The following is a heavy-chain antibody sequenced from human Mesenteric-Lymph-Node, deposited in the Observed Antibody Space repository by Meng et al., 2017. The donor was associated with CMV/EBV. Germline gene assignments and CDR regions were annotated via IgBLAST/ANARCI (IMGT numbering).Heavy chain of an antibody. J-gene: IGHJ4*02. D-gene: IGHD6-13*01. CDR3: AREGRAASVNPFDY. V-gene: IGHV1-69*05. Sequence: SVKVSCKASGGTFSSYAISWVRQAPGQGLEWMGGIIPIFSTPNYAQKFQGRVTITTDESTSTAYMELSSLRSEDTAVYYCAREGRAASVNPFDYWGQGTLVTVSS. CDR2: IIPIFSTP. CDR1: GGTFSSYA.